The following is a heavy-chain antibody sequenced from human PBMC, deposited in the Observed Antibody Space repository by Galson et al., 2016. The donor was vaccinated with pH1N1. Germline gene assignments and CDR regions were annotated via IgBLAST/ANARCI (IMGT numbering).Heavy chain of an antibody. V-gene: IGHV3-48*03. CDR2: ITYTSATI. Sequence: SLRLSCAASGFTFSSWHMDWVRQAPGEGLEWISFITYTSATIYYADSVKGRFTVPRDNAKNSLYLQMNSLRAEDTAIYYCARDGARVGAHDALDIWGQGTMVTVSS. J-gene: IGHJ3*02. D-gene: IGHD3-16*01. CDR1: GFTFSSWH. CDR3: ARDGARVGAHDALDI.